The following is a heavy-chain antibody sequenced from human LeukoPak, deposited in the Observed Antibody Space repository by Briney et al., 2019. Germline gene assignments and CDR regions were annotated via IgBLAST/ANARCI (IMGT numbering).Heavy chain of an antibody. CDR2: IHPDGGTK. V-gene: IGHV3-7*01. J-gene: IGHJ4*02. CDR3: ASTFPYCSGGTCAL. Sequence: PGGSLRLSCAASGLTFRSYWMSWLRQAPGKGLEWVANIHPDGGTKNYVDSVKGRFTISRDNAANSLYLQMNSLRAEDTAVYYCASTFPYCSGGTCALGGQGTLVTVSS. CDR1: GLTFRSYW. D-gene: IGHD2-15*01.